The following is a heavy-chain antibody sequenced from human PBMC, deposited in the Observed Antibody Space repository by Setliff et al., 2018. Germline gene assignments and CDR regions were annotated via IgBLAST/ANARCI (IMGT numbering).Heavy chain of an antibody. CDR2: IRHDGNNK. CDR1: GFSFSNYG. V-gene: IGHV3-30*02. J-gene: IGHJ4*02. CDR3: AKELIEVLMTGLEF. Sequence: HPGGSLRLSCATSGFSFSNYGMHWVRQAPGKGLEWVSFIRHDGNNKYYKDSVRGRFTISRDNSKNTVYLQMNSLRPEDTAVYFCAKELIEVLMTGLEFWGQGAMVTVS. D-gene: IGHD3-22*01.